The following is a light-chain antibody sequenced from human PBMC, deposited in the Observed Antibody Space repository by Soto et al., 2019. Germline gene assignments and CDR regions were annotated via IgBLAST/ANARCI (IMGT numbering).Light chain of an antibody. CDR3: LQSFTSPWT. J-gene: IGKJ1*01. CDR1: QSISQS. Sequence: DIQMTQSPSSLSASVGDRVTITCRASQSISQSLNRYQQKPGRAPKLLIHATSRLQSGVPSRFSGSGSGTDFTLTLSSLQPEDSATYHCLQSFTSPWTFGQGTRVDLK. V-gene: IGKV1-39*01. CDR2: ATS.